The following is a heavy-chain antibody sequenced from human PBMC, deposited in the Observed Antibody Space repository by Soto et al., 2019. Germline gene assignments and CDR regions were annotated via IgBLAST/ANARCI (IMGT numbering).Heavy chain of an antibody. J-gene: IGHJ4*02. CDR2: ISGSGGST. CDR1: GFTFSSYA. V-gene: IGHV3-23*01. D-gene: IGHD4-17*01. Sequence: EVQLLESGGGLVQPGGSLRLSCAASGFTFSSYAMSWVRQAPGKGLEWVSAISGSGGSTYYADSVKGRFTISRDNSKNRLYLQMNSLRAEDTAVYYCANSNDDYGDYVDYWGQGTLVTVSS. CDR3: ANSNDDYGDYVDY.